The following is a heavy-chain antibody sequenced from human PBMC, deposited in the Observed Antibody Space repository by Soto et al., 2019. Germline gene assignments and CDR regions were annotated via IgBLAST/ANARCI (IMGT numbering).Heavy chain of an antibody. CDR2: ISSSSSYI. V-gene: IGHV3-21*01. D-gene: IGHD6-6*01. J-gene: IGHJ6*02. Sequence: PGGSLRLSCAASGFTFSSYSMNWVRQAPGKGLEWVSSISSSSSYIYYADSVKGRFTISRDNAKNSLYLQMNSLRAEDTAVYYCARDGGIAARPGYCYYYGMDVWGQGTTVTVSS. CDR3: ARDGGIAARPGYCYYYGMDV. CDR1: GFTFSSYS.